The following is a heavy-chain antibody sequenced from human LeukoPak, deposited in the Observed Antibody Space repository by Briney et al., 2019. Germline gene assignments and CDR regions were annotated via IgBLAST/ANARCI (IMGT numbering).Heavy chain of an antibody. CDR1: GFTFSDYH. Sequence: PGGSLRLSCAASGFTFSDYHMSWIRQAPGKWLDWVSYISSSGSTIYYADSVKGRFTISRDNAKNSLYLQMNSLRAEDTAVYYCASKGYCSGGSCYGNWYFDLWGRGTLVTVSS. J-gene: IGHJ2*01. CDR3: ASKGYCSGGSCYGNWYFDL. V-gene: IGHV3-11*01. D-gene: IGHD2-15*01. CDR2: ISSSGSTI.